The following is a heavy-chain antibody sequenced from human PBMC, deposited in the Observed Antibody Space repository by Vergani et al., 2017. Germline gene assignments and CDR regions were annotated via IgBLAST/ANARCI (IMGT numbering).Heavy chain of an antibody. CDR3: ARVYSGSYRPPGYYGMDV. D-gene: IGHD1-26*01. CDR1: GGSISSYY. J-gene: IGHJ6*02. V-gene: IGHV4-59*01. Sequence: QVQLQESGPGLVKPSETLSLTCTVSGGSISSYYWSWIRQPPGKGLEWIGYIYYSGSTKYTPSLKSRFTISVDTSKNQFSLKLISVTAADTAVYYCARVYSGSYRPPGYYGMDVWGQGTTVTVSS. CDR2: IYYSGST.